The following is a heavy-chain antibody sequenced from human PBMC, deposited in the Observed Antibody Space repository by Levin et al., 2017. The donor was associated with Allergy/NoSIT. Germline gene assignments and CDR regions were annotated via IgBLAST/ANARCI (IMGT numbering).Heavy chain of an antibody. CDR3: ARDGPQTYAVDI. J-gene: IGHJ3*02. D-gene: IGHD6-19*01. V-gene: IGHV3-48*02. Sequence: LSLTCAGSGFTFCPYSMNWVRQAPGKGLEWISYINGRSDTISYADPVKGRFTISRDNAKNSLYLQMDSLRDEDTAVYYCARDGPQTYAVDIWGQGTMVTVSS. CDR2: INGRSDTI. CDR1: GFTFCPYS.